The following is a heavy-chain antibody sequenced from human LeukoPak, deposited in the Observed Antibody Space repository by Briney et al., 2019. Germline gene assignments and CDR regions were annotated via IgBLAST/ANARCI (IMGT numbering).Heavy chain of an antibody. Sequence: GGSLRLSCTASGFTFRSYWMSWVRPAPGKGLEWVANINQDGSDKKYVDSVKGRFTISRDNAKNSVSLQMNSLRAEDTAVYYCARSLWPEDYWGQGTLVTVSS. D-gene: IGHD2-21*01. CDR1: GFTFRSYW. CDR2: INQDGSDK. J-gene: IGHJ4*02. CDR3: ARSLWPEDY. V-gene: IGHV3-7*01.